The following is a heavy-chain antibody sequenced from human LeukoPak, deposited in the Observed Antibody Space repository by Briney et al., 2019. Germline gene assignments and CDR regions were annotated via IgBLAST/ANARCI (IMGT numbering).Heavy chain of an antibody. D-gene: IGHD3-22*01. Sequence: SETLSLTCTVSGGSISSSSYYWGWIRQPPGKGLERIGSIYDSGSTYYNPSLKSRVTISVDTSKNQFSLKLSSVTAADTAVYYCARRSYGDYYDSSGYYPLFDYWGQGTLVTVSS. J-gene: IGHJ4*02. CDR3: ARRSYGDYYDSSGYYPLFDY. CDR2: IYDSGST. V-gene: IGHV4-39*01. CDR1: GGSISSSSYY.